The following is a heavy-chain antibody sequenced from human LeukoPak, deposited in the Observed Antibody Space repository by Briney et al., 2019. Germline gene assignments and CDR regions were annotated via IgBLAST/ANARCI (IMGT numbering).Heavy chain of an antibody. V-gene: IGHV4-39*07. CDR3: ARVRGFHSDIVVVPAAMGAYYYYMDV. CDR1: GGSISSSSYY. CDR2: IYYSGST. D-gene: IGHD2-2*01. J-gene: IGHJ6*03. Sequence: SETLSLTCTVSGGSISSSSYYWGWIRQPPGKGLEWIGSIYYSGSTYYNPSLKSRVTISVDTSKNQFSLKLSSVTAADTAVYYCARVRGFHSDIVVVPAAMGAYYYYMDVWGKGTTVTVSS.